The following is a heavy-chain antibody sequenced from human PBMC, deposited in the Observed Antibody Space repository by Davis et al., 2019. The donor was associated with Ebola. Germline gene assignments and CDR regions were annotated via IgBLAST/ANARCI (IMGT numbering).Heavy chain of an antibody. Sequence: GESLKISCSASGFTFRSYAMHWVRQAPGKGLEYVSSISSDGGSTYYADSVKGRFTISRDNSKNTLYLQMNSLRPEDTAVYYCARVAAASRDYWGQGTLVTVSS. D-gene: IGHD6-25*01. J-gene: IGHJ4*02. CDR1: GFTFRSYA. V-gene: IGHV3-64*04. CDR3: ARVAAASRDY. CDR2: ISSDGGST.